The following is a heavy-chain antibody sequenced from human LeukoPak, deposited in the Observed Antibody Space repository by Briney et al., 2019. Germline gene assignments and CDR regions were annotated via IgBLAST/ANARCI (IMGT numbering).Heavy chain of an antibody. CDR3: AKAEKNAYCGGDCYTDFDY. D-gene: IGHD2-21*02. J-gene: IGHJ4*02. CDR1: GFTFSSYA. Sequence: PGGSLRLSCAASGFTFSSYAMSWVRQAPGKGLEWVSAISDSGGSTYYADSVKGRFTISRDNSKNTLYLQMNSLRAEDTAVYYCAKAEKNAYCGGDCYTDFDYWGQGTLVTVSS. CDR2: ISDSGGST. V-gene: IGHV3-23*01.